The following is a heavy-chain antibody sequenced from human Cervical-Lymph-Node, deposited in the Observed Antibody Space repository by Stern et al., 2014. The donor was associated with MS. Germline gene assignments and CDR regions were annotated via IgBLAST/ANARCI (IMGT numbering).Heavy chain of an antibody. Sequence: VQLVESGGGLVKPGGSLRLSCAASGFTFSDYYMTWIRQAPAKGLEWVSYISSSGNTIYYAESVKGRFTVSRDNAKNSLSLQMNSLRAEDTAMYYCAREYILASRPGVDSWGQGILVTVSS. D-gene: IGHD3-3*02. CDR1: GFTFSDYY. CDR2: ISSSGNTI. V-gene: IGHV3-11*01. J-gene: IGHJ4*02. CDR3: AREYILASRPGVDS.